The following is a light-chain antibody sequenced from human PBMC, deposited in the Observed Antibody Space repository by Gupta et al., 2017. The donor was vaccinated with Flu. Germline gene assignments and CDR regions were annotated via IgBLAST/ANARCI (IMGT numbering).Light chain of an antibody. Sequence: GQTARITCYGDACANQYVYWFKQKTGKAPAVVIYNATERPSGITERCSDSGSGNTATWTISGVQPEDEAAYYGRSEDSNSTYYVFGPGTKVTVL. CDR2: NAT. CDR3: RSEDSNSTYYV. CDR1: ACANQY. J-gene: IGLJ1*01. V-gene: IGLV3-25*03.